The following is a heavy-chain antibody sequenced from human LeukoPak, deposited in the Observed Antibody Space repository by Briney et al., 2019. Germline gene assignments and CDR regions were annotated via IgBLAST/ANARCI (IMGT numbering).Heavy chain of an antibody. D-gene: IGHD2-21*02. J-gene: IGHJ3*02. Sequence: SETLSLTCTVSGGSISSGGYSWSWIRQPPGKGLEWIGYIYHSGSTYYNPSLKSRVTISVDRSKNQFSLKLSSVTAADTAVYYCARGRVVVTAIGAFDIWGQGTMVTVSS. CDR2: IYHSGST. CDR3: ARGRVVVTAIGAFDI. V-gene: IGHV4-30-2*01. CDR1: GGSISSGGYS.